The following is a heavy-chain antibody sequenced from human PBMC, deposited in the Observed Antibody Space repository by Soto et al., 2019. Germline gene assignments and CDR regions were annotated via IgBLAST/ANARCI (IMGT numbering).Heavy chain of an antibody. J-gene: IGHJ4*02. CDR3: ARHQTGRTTTGGGRIEH. CDR1: GFTFSTHA. CDR2: VSFDGSNK. Sequence: QVQLVESGGGVVQPGRSLRLSCAASGFTFSTHAMHWVRQAPGKGLECVAIVSFDGSNKYYADSVKGRFTICRDHSKNTLYLQQPGLTPEDTPVYYCARHQTGRTTTGGGRIEHWGQGTLVTVSS. V-gene: IGHV3-30-3*01. D-gene: IGHD1-1*01.